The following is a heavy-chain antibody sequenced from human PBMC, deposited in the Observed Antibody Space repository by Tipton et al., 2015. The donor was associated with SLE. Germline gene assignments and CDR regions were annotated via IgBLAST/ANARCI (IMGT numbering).Heavy chain of an antibody. CDR2: MFSADRT. Sequence: SLRLSCADSGFTVSFNYMTWVRQAPGKGLEWVSFMFSADRTFYTDSVRGRFTISRDNSKRTLYLQMSSLRPEDTAVYYCARDRIIMYRGALGVWGKGTTVTVSS. D-gene: IGHD3-10*01. J-gene: IGHJ6*03. CDR3: ARDRIIMYRGALGV. CDR1: GFTVSFNY. V-gene: IGHV3-66*02.